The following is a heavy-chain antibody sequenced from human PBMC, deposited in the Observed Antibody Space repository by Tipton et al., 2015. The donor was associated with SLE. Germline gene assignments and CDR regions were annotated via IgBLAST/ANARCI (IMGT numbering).Heavy chain of an antibody. V-gene: IGHV4-34*01. D-gene: IGHD3-16*02. Sequence: TLSLTCAVSGYSISTGYYWSWIRQPPGKGLEWIGEINHSGSTNYNPSLKSRVTISVDTSKNQFSLKLSSVTAADTAVYYCARSNYDYIWGSYRASAAADAFDIWGQGTMVTVSS. J-gene: IGHJ3*02. CDR3: ARSNYDYIWGSYRASAAADAFDI. CDR1: GYSISTGYY. CDR2: INHSGST.